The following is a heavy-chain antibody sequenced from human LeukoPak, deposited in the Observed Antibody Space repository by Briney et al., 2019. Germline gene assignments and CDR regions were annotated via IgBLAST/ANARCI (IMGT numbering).Heavy chain of an antibody. J-gene: IGHJ3*02. CDR1: GYTFTGYY. CDR3: ARFGRGEAALDI. V-gene: IGHV1-2*02. Sequence: ASVKVSCKASGYTFTGYYMHWVRQAPGQGLEWMGWINPNSGGTNYAQKFQGRVTMTGDTSISTAYMELSRLTSDDTALYYCARFGRGEAALDIWGQGTMVTVSS. D-gene: IGHD3-16*01. CDR2: INPNSGGT.